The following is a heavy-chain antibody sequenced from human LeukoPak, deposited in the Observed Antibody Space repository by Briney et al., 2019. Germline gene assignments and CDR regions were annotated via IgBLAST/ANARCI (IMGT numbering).Heavy chain of an antibody. Sequence: GASVKVSCKASGYTFTGYYMHWVRQAPGQGLEWMEWINPNSGGTNYAQKFQGRVTMTRDTPISTAYMELSRLRSDDTAVYYCARVLLGTGTTFSDYWGQGTLVTVSS. D-gene: IGHD1-7*01. J-gene: IGHJ4*02. CDR1: GYTFTGYY. CDR3: ARVLLGTGTTFSDY. V-gene: IGHV1-2*02. CDR2: INPNSGGT.